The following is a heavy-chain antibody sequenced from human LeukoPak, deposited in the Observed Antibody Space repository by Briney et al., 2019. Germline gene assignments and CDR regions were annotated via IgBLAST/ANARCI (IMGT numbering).Heavy chain of an antibody. CDR3: AKDIPIFGVTDYGIDV. CDR1: GFTFSSYG. CDR2: ISYDGSNK. D-gene: IGHD3-3*01. J-gene: IGHJ6*02. V-gene: IGHV3-30*18. Sequence: GRSLRLSCAASGFTFSSYGMHWVRQAPGKGLEWVAVISYDGSNKYYADSVKGRFTISRDNSKNTLYLQMNSLRAEDTAVYYCAKDIPIFGVTDYGIDVWGQGTTVTVSS.